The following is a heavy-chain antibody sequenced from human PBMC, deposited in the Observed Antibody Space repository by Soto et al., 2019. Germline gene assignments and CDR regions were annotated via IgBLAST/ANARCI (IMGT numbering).Heavy chain of an antibody. CDR2: INAGNGNT. Sequence: ASLKVSCKASGYTFTSYAMHWVCQAPGQRLEWMGWINAGNGNTKYSQKFQGRVTITRDTSASTAYIELSSLTSEDTAVYYCARAQGGYSGSYRFDYWGQGTLVTVSS. CDR3: ARAQGGYSGSYRFDY. CDR1: GYTFTSYA. D-gene: IGHD1-26*01. V-gene: IGHV1-3*01. J-gene: IGHJ4*02.